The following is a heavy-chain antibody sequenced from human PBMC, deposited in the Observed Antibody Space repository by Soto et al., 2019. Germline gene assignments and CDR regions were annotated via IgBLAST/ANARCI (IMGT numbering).Heavy chain of an antibody. CDR2: VSPNSGNT. CDR3: ARDFLTLSSWGRAPVQFSYYGMDV. J-gene: IGHJ6*02. V-gene: IGHV1-18*01. Sequence: ASVKVSCKASGYTLSSYAISWVRQDPGQGLEWMGRVSPNSGNTDYAHKFQGRVTMTTDTSTNTAYMDLRNLRSDDTAVYFCARDFLTLSSWGRAPVQFSYYGMDVWGQGTTVTVSS. CDR1: GYTLSSYA. D-gene: IGHD3-9*01.